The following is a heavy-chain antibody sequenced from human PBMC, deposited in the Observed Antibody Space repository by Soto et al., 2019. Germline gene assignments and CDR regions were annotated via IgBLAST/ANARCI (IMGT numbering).Heavy chain of an antibody. CDR2: IWYDGSNK. J-gene: IGHJ6*02. V-gene: IGHV3-33*01. CDR3: AREGAYYGMDV. CDR1: GFTFSSYG. Sequence: QVQLVESGGGVVQPGRSLRLSCAASGFTFSSYGMHWVRQAPGKGLEWVAVIWYDGSNKYYADSVKGRFTISRDNSKNTLYLQMNSLRAEDTAVYYCAREGAYYGMDVWGQGTTVTVSS.